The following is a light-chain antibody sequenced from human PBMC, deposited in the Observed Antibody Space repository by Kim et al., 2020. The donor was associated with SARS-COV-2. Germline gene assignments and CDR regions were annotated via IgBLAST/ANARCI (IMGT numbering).Light chain of an antibody. V-gene: IGLV2-23*02. CDR1: RRDVGSYNL. CDR3: CSYAGSSTWV. Sequence: GQSITIACTGTRRDVGSYNLVSWYQPHPGKAPKLMIYEVSKRPSGVSTRFSGSKSGNTASLTISGLQAEDEADYYCCSYAGSSTWVFGGGTQLTVL. J-gene: IGLJ3*02. CDR2: EVS.